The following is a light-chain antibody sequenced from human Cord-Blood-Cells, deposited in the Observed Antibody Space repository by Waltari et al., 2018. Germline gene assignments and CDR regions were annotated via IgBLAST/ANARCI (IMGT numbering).Light chain of an antibody. Sequence: QSALTQPASVSGSPGQSITISCTGTSSAVGGYNYVSWYQQHPGKAPKLMIYAVSNRPSGVSNRVSGSKSGNTASLTISGLQAEDEADYYCSSYTSSSTVVFGGGTKLTVL. CDR1: SSAVGGYNY. J-gene: IGLJ2*01. V-gene: IGLV2-14*01. CDR2: AVS. CDR3: SSYTSSSTVV.